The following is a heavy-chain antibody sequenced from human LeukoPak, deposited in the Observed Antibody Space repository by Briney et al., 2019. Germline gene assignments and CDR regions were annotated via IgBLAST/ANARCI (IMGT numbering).Heavy chain of an antibody. CDR3: AKTSVAASVFDY. V-gene: IGHV3-30*18. CDR2: ISYDGSNK. CDR1: GFTFDDYA. Sequence: PGRSLRLSCAASGFTFDDYAMHWVRQAPGKGLEWVAVISYDGSNKYYADSVKGRFTISRDNSKNTLYLQMNSLRAEDTAVYYCAKTSVAASVFDYWGQGTLVTVSS. J-gene: IGHJ4*02. D-gene: IGHD2-15*01.